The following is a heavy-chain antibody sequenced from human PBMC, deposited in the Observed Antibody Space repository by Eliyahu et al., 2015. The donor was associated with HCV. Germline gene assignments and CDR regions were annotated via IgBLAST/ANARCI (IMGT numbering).Heavy chain of an antibody. CDR3: AREGYGQEGYYYGMDV. D-gene: IGHD5-18*01. J-gene: IGHJ6*02. CDR1: GFTFXSYS. Sequence: EVQLVESGGGLVKPGGSPRLSCAASGFTFXSYSMNWVRQAPGKGLEWVSSISSSSSYIYYADSVKGRFTISRDNAKNSLYLQMNSLRAEDTAVYYCAREGYGQEGYYYGMDVWGQGTTVTVSS. CDR2: ISSSSSYI. V-gene: IGHV3-21*01.